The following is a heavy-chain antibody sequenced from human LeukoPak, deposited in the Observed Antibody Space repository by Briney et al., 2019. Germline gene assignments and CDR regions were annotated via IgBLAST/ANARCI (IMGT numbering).Heavy chain of an antibody. V-gene: IGHV4-4*07. J-gene: IGHJ3*02. CDR1: GGSISNYY. CDR2: LHASGST. CDR3: ARDQSGSGGHNNDAFDI. Sequence: SETLSLTCSVSGGSISNYYWNWIRQPAGKGLEWIGRLHASGSTRYIPSFGTRVTMSADTSKNQLSLKLTSVTAADTALYFCARDQSGSGGHNNDAFDIWGQGTMVTVYS. D-gene: IGHD3-16*01.